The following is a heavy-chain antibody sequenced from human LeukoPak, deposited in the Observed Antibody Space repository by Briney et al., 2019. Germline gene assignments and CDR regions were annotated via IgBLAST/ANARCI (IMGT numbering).Heavy chain of an antibody. V-gene: IGHV3-73*01. CDR3: VRRFSGSYYYGH. Sequence: GGSLRLSCAASGFTLSGSAMQWVRQAPGKGLEWVGRIRTKASNYATAYGAAVQGRFLISREDSKNMAFLQMNGLKTEDTAVYYCVRRFSGSYYYGHWGQGTRVTVSS. CDR2: IRTKASNYAT. J-gene: IGHJ4*02. D-gene: IGHD1-26*01. CDR1: GFTLSGSA.